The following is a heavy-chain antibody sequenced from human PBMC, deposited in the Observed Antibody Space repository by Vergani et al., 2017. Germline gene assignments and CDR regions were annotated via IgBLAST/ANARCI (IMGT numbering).Heavy chain of an antibody. V-gene: IGHV3-23*03. J-gene: IGHJ6*03. D-gene: IGHD1-14*01. CDR3: AKTPDGDYYYMDV. CDR2: IYSGGSST. Sequence: EVQLVESGGGLVQPGRSLRLSCTASGFTFSSYAMSWVRQAPGKGLEWVSVIYSGGSSTYYADSVKGRFTISRDNSKNTLYLQMNSLRAEDTAVYYCAKTPDGDYYYMDVWGKGTTVTVSS. CDR1: GFTFSSYA.